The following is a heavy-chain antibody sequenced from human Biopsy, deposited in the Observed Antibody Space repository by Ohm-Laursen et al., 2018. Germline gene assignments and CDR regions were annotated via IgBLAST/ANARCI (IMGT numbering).Heavy chain of an antibody. V-gene: IGHV4-61*01. CDR1: DASASSGRYY. D-gene: IGHD3-10*01. CDR2: FYSSGTT. J-gene: IGHJ3*02. CDR3: ARAPADQYAARNYYSSHAFDM. Sequence: TLSLTCIVPDASASSGRYYWTWIRQPPRKPLEWIGYFYSSGTTRYNPSLESRLSISMDTSKNEVSLRLTSMTAADTVVYFCARAPADQYAARNYYSSHAFDMWGQGTKVTVSS.